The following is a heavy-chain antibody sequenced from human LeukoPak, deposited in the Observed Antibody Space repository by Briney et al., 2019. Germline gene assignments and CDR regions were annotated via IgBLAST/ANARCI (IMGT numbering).Heavy chain of an antibody. CDR1: VYTFTTYY. D-gene: IGHD1-26*01. J-gene: IGHJ4*02. CDR3: ARGGTSGSYTLDY. V-gene: IGHV1-46*01. Sequence: GASVKVSCKASVYTFTTYYMHWVRQAPGQGLEWMGIINPRGGSTSYAQKFQGRVTMTGDTSTSTVYMQLSSLRSEDTAVYYCARGGTSGSYTLDYWGQGTLVTVSS. CDR2: INPRGGST.